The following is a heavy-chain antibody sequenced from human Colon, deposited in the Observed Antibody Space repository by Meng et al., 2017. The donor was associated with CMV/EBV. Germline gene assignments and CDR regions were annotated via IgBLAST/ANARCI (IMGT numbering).Heavy chain of an antibody. D-gene: IGHD6-13*01. V-gene: IGHV1-2*02. CDR2: IYPQDGGT. Sequence: QGQLEQSGTEVKKPGAPVKVSCKTSGYTFTANHLHWVRQAPGQGLEWMGWIYPQDGGTYFAQKFQDRVTLTRDTSITTAYMELSGLTSDDTAIYYCVRESWYFDFWGEGTLVTVSS. CDR1: GYTFTANH. J-gene: IGHJ4*02. CDR3: VRESWYFDF.